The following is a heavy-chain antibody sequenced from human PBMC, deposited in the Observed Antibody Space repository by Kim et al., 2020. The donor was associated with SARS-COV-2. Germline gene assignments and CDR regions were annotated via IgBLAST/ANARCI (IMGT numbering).Heavy chain of an antibody. Sequence: ASVKVSCKASGYTFTSYDINWVRQATGQGLEWMGWVNPNSGNTGYAQKFQGRVTMTRNTSISTAYMELSSLRSEDTAVYYCARDTHPNCTNGVCPPGDWFDPWGQGTLVTVSS. CDR3: ARDTHPNCTNGVCPPGDWFDP. V-gene: IGHV1-8*01. CDR2: VNPNSGNT. CDR1: GYTFTSYD. J-gene: IGHJ5*02. D-gene: IGHD2-8*01.